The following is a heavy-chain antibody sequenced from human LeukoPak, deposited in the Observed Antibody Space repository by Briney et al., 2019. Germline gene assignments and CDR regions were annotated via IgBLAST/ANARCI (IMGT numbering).Heavy chain of an antibody. CDR3: AMCSSGSYHQRVSEWIDP. J-gene: IGHJ5*02. D-gene: IGHD3-10*01. V-gene: IGHV3-9*01. Sequence: GGSLRLSCAASGFTFDDYAMHWVRQAPGKGLEWVSGISWNSGSKYYADSVKGRFTISRDNAKNSLYLQMNSLRAEDTAVYYCAMCSSGSYHQRVSEWIDPWGQGTLVTVSS. CDR1: GFTFDDYA. CDR2: ISWNSGSK.